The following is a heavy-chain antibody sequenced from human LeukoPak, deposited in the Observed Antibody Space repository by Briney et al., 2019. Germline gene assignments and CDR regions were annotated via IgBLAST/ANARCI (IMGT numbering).Heavy chain of an antibody. D-gene: IGHD6-13*01. CDR1: GFTFSDYY. J-gene: IGHJ6*02. CDR2: ISSSGSTI. V-gene: IGHV3-11*01. CDR3: AKDIQGQLVDGMDV. Sequence: GGSLRLSCAASGFTFSDYYMSWIRQAPGKGLEWVSYISSSGSTIYYADSVRGRFTISRDNAKNSLYLQMNSLRAEDTALYYCAKDIQGQLVDGMDVWGQGTTVTVSS.